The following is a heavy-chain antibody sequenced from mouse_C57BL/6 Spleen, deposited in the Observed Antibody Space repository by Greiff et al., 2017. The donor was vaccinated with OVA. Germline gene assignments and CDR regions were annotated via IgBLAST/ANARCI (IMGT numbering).Heavy chain of an antibody. CDR2: IYPRSGNT. J-gene: IGHJ3*01. D-gene: IGHD2-3*01. V-gene: IGHV1-81*01. CDR3: AREDDGYGGFAY. Sequence: VQLQQSGAELARPGASVKLSCKASGYTFTSYGISWVKQRTGQGLEWIGEIYPRSGNTYYNEKFKGKATLTADKSSSTAYMELRSLTSEDSAVYFCAREDDGYGGFAYWGQGTLVTVSA. CDR1: GYTFTSYG.